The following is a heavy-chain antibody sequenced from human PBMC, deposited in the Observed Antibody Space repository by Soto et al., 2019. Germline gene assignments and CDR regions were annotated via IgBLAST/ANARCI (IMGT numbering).Heavy chain of an antibody. J-gene: IGHJ4*02. D-gene: IGHD2-2*01. Sequence: EVQLLESGGGLVQPGGSLRLSCAASGFTSSSYAMSWVRQAPGKGLEWVSGISGNGGNTYYADSVKGRFTISRDKSKNTLYLQMNSLRAEDTAVYYCAKVGYCSSPTCYVRGVSSKVYFDFWGQGTLVTVSS. CDR1: GFTSSSYA. CDR3: AKVGYCSSPTCYVRGVSSKVYFDF. V-gene: IGHV3-23*01. CDR2: ISGNGGNT.